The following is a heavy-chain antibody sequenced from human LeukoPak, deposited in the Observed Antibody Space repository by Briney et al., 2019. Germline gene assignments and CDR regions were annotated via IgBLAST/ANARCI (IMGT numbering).Heavy chain of an antibody. V-gene: IGHV3-33*01. J-gene: IGHJ3*02. CDR1: GFTFSSYG. CDR3: AREIVGSTMVRGVIRGAFDI. Sequence: PGRSLRLSCAASGFTFSSYGMHWVRQAPGKGLEWVAVIWYDGSNKYYADSVKGRFTISRDNSKDTLYLQMNSLRAEDTAVYYCAREIVGSTMVRGVIRGAFDIWGQGTMVTVSS. CDR2: IWYDGSNK. D-gene: IGHD3-10*01.